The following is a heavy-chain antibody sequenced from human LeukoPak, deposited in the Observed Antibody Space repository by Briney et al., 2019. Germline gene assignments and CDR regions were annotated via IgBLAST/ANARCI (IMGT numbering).Heavy chain of an antibody. Sequence: GESLKISCKASGYKFSSYWVGWVRQMPGQGLEWMAIIYPGDSDTRISPSFQGQVTISADKSTSTVYLPWSSLKASDTAMYYCARPGGSYGSDFDFWGQGTLVTVSS. CDR1: GYKFSSYW. CDR2: IYPGDSDT. CDR3: ARPGGSYGSDFDF. D-gene: IGHD1-26*01. V-gene: IGHV5-51*01. J-gene: IGHJ4*02.